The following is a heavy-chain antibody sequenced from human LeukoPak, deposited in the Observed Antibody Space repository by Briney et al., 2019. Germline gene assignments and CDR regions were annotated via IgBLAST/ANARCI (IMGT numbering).Heavy chain of an antibody. Sequence: GESLKISCKGSGYSFTSYWIGWVRQMPGKSLEWMGIIYPGDSDTRYSPSFQGQVTISADKSISTAYLQWSSLKASDTAMYYCARGIGSSWYLDAFDIWGQGTMVTVSS. J-gene: IGHJ3*02. V-gene: IGHV5-51*01. D-gene: IGHD6-13*01. CDR3: ARGIGSSWYLDAFDI. CDR2: IYPGDSDT. CDR1: GYSFTSYW.